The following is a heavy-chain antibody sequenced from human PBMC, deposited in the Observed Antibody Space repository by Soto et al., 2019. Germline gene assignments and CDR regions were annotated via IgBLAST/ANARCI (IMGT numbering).Heavy chain of an antibody. CDR3: ARDRGADAPIDC. CDR2: IWHNGLKK. CDR1: RFTFSDYG. Sequence: QVQLGESGGGVVQPERSLRLSCVASRFTFSDYGMHLVRQAPGKGLEGVAVIWHNGLKKDYVDSVKGRFTVSRDNSKNTLYLQMNSIRVEDTATYYCARDRGADAPIDCWGPGTLVTLSS. J-gene: IGHJ4*02. V-gene: IGHV3-33*01.